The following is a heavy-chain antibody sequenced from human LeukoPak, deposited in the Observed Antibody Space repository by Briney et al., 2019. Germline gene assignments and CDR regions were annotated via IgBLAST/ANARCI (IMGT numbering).Heavy chain of an antibody. D-gene: IGHD3-16*01. CDR3: ARLVGGTFDF. CDR2: IYYTGNT. V-gene: IGHV4-59*08. CDR1: GGSISTYY. J-gene: IGHJ3*01. Sequence: SETLSLTCTVSGGSISTYYWSWIRQPPGKGLECIAYIYYTGNTNDNPPLKSRVIISIDTSNNQFSLKLTSVTAADTAVYYCARLVGGTFDFWGQGTTVTVSS.